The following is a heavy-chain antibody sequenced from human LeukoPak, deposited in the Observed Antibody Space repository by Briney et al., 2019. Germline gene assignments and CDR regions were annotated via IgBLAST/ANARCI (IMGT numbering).Heavy chain of an antibody. CDR3: ARGDILSTYYDQPFLDS. J-gene: IGHJ4*02. Sequence: GGFLRLSCAASGFTVRSYFMTWVRQAPGKGLEWDSIIYKTGATYYADSVKGRFTISRDNSKNTLYLQMNSLRAEDTAIYYCARGDILSTYYDQPFLDSWGQGTLVTVSS. D-gene: IGHD3-9*01. V-gene: IGHV3-53*01. CDR2: IYKTGAT. CDR1: GFTVRSYF.